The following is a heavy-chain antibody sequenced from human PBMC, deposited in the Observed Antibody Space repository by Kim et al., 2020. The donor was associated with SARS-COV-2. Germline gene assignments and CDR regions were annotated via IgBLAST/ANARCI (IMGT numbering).Heavy chain of an antibody. D-gene: IGHD5-18*01. CDR3: ARHFDTGTIRKTFDY. J-gene: IGHJ4*02. Sequence: PSLKSRVTMSVDTSNNHFSLRLSSVTAADTAVYYCARHFDTGTIRKTFDYWGQGTLVTVSS. V-gene: IGHV4-39*01.